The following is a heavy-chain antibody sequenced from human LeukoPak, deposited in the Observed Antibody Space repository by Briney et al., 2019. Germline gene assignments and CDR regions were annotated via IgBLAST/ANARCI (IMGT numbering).Heavy chain of an antibody. CDR2: IYYSGST. D-gene: IGHD3-22*01. J-gene: IGHJ3*02. CDR1: GGSISSYY. Sequence: SETLSLTCTVSGGSISSYYWSWIRQPPGKGLEWLGYIYYSGSTNYNPSLKSRVAISVDTSKNQFSLKLSSVTAADTAVYYCARASYYYDSSGYPWAFDIWGQGTMVTVSS. V-gene: IGHV4-59*01. CDR3: ARASYYYDSSGYPWAFDI.